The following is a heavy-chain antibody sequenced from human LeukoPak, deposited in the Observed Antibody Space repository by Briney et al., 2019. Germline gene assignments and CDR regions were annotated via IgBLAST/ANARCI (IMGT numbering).Heavy chain of an antibody. J-gene: IGHJ4*02. D-gene: IGHD6-13*01. CDR3: ARGRTRGYSSSWYVGYYFDY. V-gene: IGHV3-23*01. CDR2: ISGSGGST. CDR1: GFTFSSYA. Sequence: PGGSLRLSCAASGFTFSSYAMSWVRQAPGKRLEWVSAISGSGGSTYYADSVKGRFTISRDNSKNTLYLQMNSLRAEDTAVYYCARGRTRGYSSSWYVGYYFDYWGQGTLVTVSS.